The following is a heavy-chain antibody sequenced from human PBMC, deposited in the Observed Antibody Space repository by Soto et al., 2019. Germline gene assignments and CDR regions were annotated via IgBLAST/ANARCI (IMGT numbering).Heavy chain of an antibody. CDR2: ISYDGSNK. D-gene: IGHD3-16*01. V-gene: IGHV3-30-3*01. CDR3: ARPRRVDMLEYGMDV. CDR1: GFTFSNYF. J-gene: IGHJ6*02. Sequence: QVQLVDSGGGVVQPGRSLRLSCAASGFTFSNYFMHWVRQAPGKGLERVAVISYDGSNKYYADSVKGRFTISRDNSKNTLYLQMNSLRSEDTAVYYCARPRRVDMLEYGMDVWGQGTTVTVSS.